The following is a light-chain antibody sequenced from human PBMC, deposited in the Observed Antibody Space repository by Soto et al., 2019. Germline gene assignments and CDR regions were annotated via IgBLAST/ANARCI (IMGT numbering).Light chain of an antibody. CDR1: QGVTTN. V-gene: IGKV3-15*01. CDR2: DVS. CDR3: QQYGSSIT. Sequence: EIVMTQSPAALSVSPGERATLSCRAGQGVTTNFAWYQQKSGQSPRLLIYDVSTRATGIPARFSGSGSGTDFTLTISRLEPEDFAVFYCQQYGSSITFGQGTRLEIK. J-gene: IGKJ5*01.